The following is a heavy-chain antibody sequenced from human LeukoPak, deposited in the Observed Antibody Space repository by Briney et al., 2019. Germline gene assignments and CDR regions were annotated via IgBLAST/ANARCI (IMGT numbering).Heavy chain of an antibody. CDR1: GGSISSYY. D-gene: IGHD5-24*01. CDR3: AVGDGYNYYPY. J-gene: IGHJ4*02. V-gene: IGHV4-59*01. Sequence: SETLSLTCTVSGGSISSYYWSWSRQPPGKGLGWIGYIYYSASTNYNPSLKSRVTISVDPSKHQFSLKLRSVTAADTAVYYCAVGDGYNYYPYWGQGTLVTVSS. CDR2: IYYSAST.